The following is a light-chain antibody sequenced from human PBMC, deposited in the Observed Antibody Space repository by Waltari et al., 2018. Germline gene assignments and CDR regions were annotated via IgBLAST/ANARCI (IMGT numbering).Light chain of an antibody. CDR2: DVS. V-gene: IGLV2-14*01. Sequence: QSALTQPASVSGSPGQSITISCTGSSNDVGGYNYVSWYQQHPGKAPKLMIYDVSKRPPGVSHRLSGSKSGNTASLTISGLLAEDEADYYCTSYTSSSSYVFGTGTKVTVL. CDR1: SNDVGGYNY. CDR3: TSYTSSSSYV. J-gene: IGLJ1*01.